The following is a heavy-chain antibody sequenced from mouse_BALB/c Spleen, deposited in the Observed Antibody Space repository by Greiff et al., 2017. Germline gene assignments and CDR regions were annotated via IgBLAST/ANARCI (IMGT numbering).Heavy chain of an antibody. CDR2: IRNKANGYTT. CDR1: GFTFTDYY. J-gene: IGHJ4*01. V-gene: IGHV7-3*02. CDR3: AREGMDY. Sequence: EVMLVESGGGLVQPGGSLRLSCATSGFTFTDYYMSWVRQPPGKALEWLGFIRNKANGYTTEYSASVKGRFTISRDNSQSILYLQMNTLRAEDSATYYCAREGMDYWGQGTSVTVSS.